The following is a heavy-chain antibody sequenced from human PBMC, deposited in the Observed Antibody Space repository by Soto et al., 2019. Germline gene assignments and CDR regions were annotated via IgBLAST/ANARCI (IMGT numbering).Heavy chain of an antibody. J-gene: IGHJ4*02. CDR2: ISGSGGTT. V-gene: IGHV3-23*01. CDR3: ARGEPAAMALFAN. Sequence: ESGGGLVQPGGSLRLSCAASGFTFTYYAISWVRQAPGKGLEWVSIISGSGGTTYYADSVKGRFTISRDYSKNTVYLQMDSLRAVDTAVYYCARGEPAAMALFANWGQGTLVTVSS. CDR1: GFTFTYYA. D-gene: IGHD5-18*01.